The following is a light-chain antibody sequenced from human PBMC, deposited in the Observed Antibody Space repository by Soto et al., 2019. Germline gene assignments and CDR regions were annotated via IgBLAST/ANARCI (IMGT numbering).Light chain of an antibody. CDR1: QNILYSSNNKNY. V-gene: IGKV4-1*01. CDR3: HQYFTRPYT. J-gene: IGKJ2*01. CDR2: RAS. Sequence: DIVMTQSPDSLAVSLGGRATINCKSSQNILYSSNNKNYVAWFQQRPGQPPQLLLSRASTRESGVPGRFSGSGSGTDFTLTIDSLQPEDVAVYYCHQYFTRPYTFGQGTKLEIK.